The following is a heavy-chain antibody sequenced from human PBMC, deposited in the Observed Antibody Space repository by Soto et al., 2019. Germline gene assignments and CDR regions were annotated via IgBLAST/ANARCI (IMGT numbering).Heavy chain of an antibody. Sequence: QVQLVESGGGVVQPGRSLRLSCAASGFAFSSYGMHWVRQTPGKGLEWVALIWYDGSNKYYADSVKGRFTISRDNFKNTLYLQMHSLRAEDTAVYFCARSAPGVAGRYCFDFWGQGTLVTVSS. J-gene: IGHJ4*02. CDR3: ARSAPGVAGRYCFDF. D-gene: IGHD6-6*01. CDR1: GFAFSSYG. V-gene: IGHV3-33*01. CDR2: IWYDGSNK.